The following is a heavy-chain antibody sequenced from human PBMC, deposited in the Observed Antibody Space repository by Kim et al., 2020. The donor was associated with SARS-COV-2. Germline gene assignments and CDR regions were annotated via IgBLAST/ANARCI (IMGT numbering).Heavy chain of an antibody. CDR2: IYYSGST. D-gene: IGHD4-17*01. CDR3: ARTLDGDAPDY. CDR1: GRSINSSSYY. Sequence: SETLSLTCTVSGRSINSSSYYWGWIRQPPGKGLEWIGSIYYSGSTYYNPSLKSRVTISVDTSKNQFSLKLSSVTAADTAVYYCARTLDGDAPDYWGQGTL. J-gene: IGHJ4*01. V-gene: IGHV4-39*07.